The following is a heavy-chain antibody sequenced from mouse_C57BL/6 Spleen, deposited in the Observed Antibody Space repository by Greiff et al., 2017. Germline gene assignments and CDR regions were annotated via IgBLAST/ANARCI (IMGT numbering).Heavy chain of an antibody. CDR3: ARSGSYYYGSSYGYFDV. CDR1: GYAFSSSW. V-gene: IGHV1-82*01. J-gene: IGHJ1*03. D-gene: IGHD1-1*01. CDR2: IYPGDGDT. Sequence: QVQLQQSGPELVKPGASVKISCKASGYAFSSSWMNWVKQRPGKGLEWIGRIYPGDGDTNYNGKFKGKATLTADKSSSTAYMQLSSLTSEDSAVYFCARSGSYYYGSSYGYFDVWGTGTTVTVSS.